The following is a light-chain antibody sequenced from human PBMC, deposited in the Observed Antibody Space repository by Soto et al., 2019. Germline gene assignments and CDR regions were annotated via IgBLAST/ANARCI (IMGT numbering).Light chain of an antibody. CDR1: SSDVGGYNY. V-gene: IGLV2-14*01. CDR3: SSYTSSSTLVV. CDR2: DVS. Sequence: QSALTQPASVSGSPGQSITISCTGTSSDVGGYNYVSWSQQHPGKAPKLMIYDVSNRPSGVSNRFSGSQSGNTASLTISGLPAEDGADYYCSSYTSSSTLVVFGTGTKVTVL. J-gene: IGLJ1*01.